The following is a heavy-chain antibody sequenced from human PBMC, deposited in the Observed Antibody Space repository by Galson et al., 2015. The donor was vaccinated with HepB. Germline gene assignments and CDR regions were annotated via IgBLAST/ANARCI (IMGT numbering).Heavy chain of an antibody. D-gene: IGHD2-15*01. V-gene: IGHV3-30-3*01. CDR3: ARDSSCSGGNCYSYYFYGMDV. Sequence: SLRLSCAASGFTFGTSDMHWVRQAPGKGLEWVAAVTSDGGDKYYADSVKGRFTLSRDNSRNMLFLEMSSVRVEDTAVYYCARDSSCSGGNCYSYYFYGMDVWGQGTTVTVSS. CDR1: GFTFGTSD. CDR2: VTSDGGDK. J-gene: IGHJ6*02.